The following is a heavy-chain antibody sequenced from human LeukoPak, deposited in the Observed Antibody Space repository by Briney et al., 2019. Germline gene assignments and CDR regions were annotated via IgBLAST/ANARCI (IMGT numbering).Heavy chain of an antibody. D-gene: IGHD2-21*02. Sequence: GGSLRLSCAASGFTFSSYSMNWVRQAPGKGLKWVSSISSSSSYIYYADSVKGRFTISRDNAKNSLYLQMNSLRAEDTAVYYCARAAPYCGGDCYFNYWGQGTLVTVSS. V-gene: IGHV3-21*01. CDR3: ARAAPYCGGDCYFNY. CDR1: GFTFSSYS. CDR2: ISSSSSYI. J-gene: IGHJ4*02.